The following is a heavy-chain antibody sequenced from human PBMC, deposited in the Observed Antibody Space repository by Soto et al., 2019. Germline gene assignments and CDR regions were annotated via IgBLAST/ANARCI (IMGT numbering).Heavy chain of an antibody. CDR3: ARTRGYSYGHPHYYYGMDV. CDR1: GFSLSTSEVG. V-gene: IGHV2-70*01. Sequence: SGPTLVNPTQTLTLTCTFSGFSLSTSEVGVGWIRQPPGKALEWLALIDWDDDKYYSTSLKTRLTISKDTSKNQVVLTMTNMDPVDTATYYCARTRGYSYGHPHYYYGMDVWGQGTTVTVSS. D-gene: IGHD5-18*01. CDR2: IDWDDDK. J-gene: IGHJ6*02.